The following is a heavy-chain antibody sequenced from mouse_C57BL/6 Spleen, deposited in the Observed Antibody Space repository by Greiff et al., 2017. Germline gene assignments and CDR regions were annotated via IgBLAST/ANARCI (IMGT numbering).Heavy chain of an antibody. J-gene: IGHJ4*01. CDR1: GYTFTDYY. CDR2: IYPGSGNT. CDR3: ARSWGHGYDNYYAMDY. D-gene: IGHD2-2*01. Sequence: QVQLQQSGAELVRPGASVKLSCKASGYTFTDYYINWVKQRPGQGLEWIARIYPGSGNTYYNEKFKGKATLTAEKSSSTAYMQLSSLTSEDSAVYFGARSWGHGYDNYYAMDYWGQGTSVTVSS. V-gene: IGHV1-76*01.